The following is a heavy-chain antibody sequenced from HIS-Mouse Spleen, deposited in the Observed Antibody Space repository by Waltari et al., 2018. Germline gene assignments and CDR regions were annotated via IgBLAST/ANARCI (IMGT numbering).Heavy chain of an antibody. CDR3: AAEGDSSGWYGYFDY. D-gene: IGHD6-19*01. CDR2: IVVGSGNT. J-gene: IGHJ4*02. Sequence: QMQLVQSGPEVTKPGTSVKVSCKASGFTFTSSAVQLVRQARGQRLEWIGWIVVGSGNTNYAQKFQERVTITRDMSTSTAYMELSSLRSEDTAVYYCAAEGDSSGWYGYFDYWGQGTLVTVSS. V-gene: IGHV1-58*01. CDR1: GFTFTSSA.